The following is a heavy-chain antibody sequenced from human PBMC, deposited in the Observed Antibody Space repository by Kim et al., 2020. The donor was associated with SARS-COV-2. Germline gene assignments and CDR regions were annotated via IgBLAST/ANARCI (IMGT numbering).Heavy chain of an antibody. V-gene: IGHV3-30*18. CDR3: AKDRHKKAGMDV. CDR1: GFTFSSYG. Sequence: GGSLRLSCAASGFTFSSYGMHWVRQAPGKGLEWVAVISYDGSNKYYADSVKGRFTISRDNSKNTLYLQMNSLRAEDTAVYYCAKDRHKKAGMDVWGQGTTVTVSS. J-gene: IGHJ6*02. CDR2: ISYDGSNK.